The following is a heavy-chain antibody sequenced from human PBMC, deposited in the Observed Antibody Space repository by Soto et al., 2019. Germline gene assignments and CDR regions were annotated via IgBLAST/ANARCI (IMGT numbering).Heavy chain of an antibody. V-gene: IGHV4-34*01. J-gene: IGHJ4*02. Sequence: PSETLSLTCAVYGGSFSGYYWSWSRQPPGKGLEWIGEINHSGSTNYNPSLKSRVTISVDTSKNQFSLKLSSVTAADTAVYYCARISVNIVATMGGYFDYWGQGTLVTVSS. CDR3: ARISVNIVATMGGYFDY. CDR2: INHSGST. CDR1: GGSFSGYY. D-gene: IGHD5-12*01.